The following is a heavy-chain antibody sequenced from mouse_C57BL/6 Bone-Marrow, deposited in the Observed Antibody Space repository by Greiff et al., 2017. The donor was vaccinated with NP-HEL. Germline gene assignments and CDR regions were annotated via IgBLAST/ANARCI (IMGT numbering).Heavy chain of an antibody. Sequence: QVQLQQSGAELVRPGTSVKMSCKASGYTFTNYWIGWAKQRPGHGLEWIGDIYPGGGYPNYNEKFKGKATLTADKSSSTAYMQFSSLTSEDSAIYYCAIYYYGPFAYGAKGLLSLSLQ. CDR2: IYPGGGYP. D-gene: IGHD1-1*01. J-gene: IGHJ3*01. CDR3: AIYYYGPFAY. V-gene: IGHV1-63*01. CDR1: GYTFTNYW.